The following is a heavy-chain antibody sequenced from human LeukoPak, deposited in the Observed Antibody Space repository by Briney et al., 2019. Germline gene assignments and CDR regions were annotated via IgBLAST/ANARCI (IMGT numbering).Heavy chain of an antibody. V-gene: IGHV4-59*01. CDR3: ATSSGRYVGLYDY. D-gene: IGHD3-16*01. CDR2: IYYSGST. Sequence: SETLSLTCTVSGGSISSYYWSWIRQPPGKGLEWIGYIYYSGSTNYNPSLKSRVIISVDTSKNQFSLKLSSVTAADTAVYYCATSSGRYVGLYDYWGQGTLVTVSS. J-gene: IGHJ4*02. CDR1: GGSISSYY.